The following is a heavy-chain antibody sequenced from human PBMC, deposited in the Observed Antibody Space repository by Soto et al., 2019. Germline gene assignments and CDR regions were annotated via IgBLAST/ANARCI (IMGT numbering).Heavy chain of an antibody. V-gene: IGHV1-46*01. J-gene: IGHJ6*02. CDR3: ARDLAGTTRYYYYGMDV. CDR2: INPSGGST. D-gene: IGHD1-1*01. CDR1: GDTFTIYE. Sequence: GASVKVSCKASGDTFTIYEMHLVRQAPGQGLEWMGIINPSGGSTSYAQKFQGRVTMTRDTSTSTVYMELSSLRSEDTAVYYCARDLAGTTRYYYYGMDVWGQGTTVTVSS.